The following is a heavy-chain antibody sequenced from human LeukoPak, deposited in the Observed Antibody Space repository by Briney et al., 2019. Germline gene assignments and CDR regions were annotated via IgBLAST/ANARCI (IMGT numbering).Heavy chain of an antibody. CDR3: ARSITIVRGPPSSGFES. CDR1: GGSISSYY. D-gene: IGHD3-10*01. CDR2: IYYSGST. J-gene: IGHJ5*02. V-gene: IGHV4-59*12. Sequence: SETLSLTCTVSGGSISSYYWSWIRQPPGKGLEWSGYIYYSGSTNYNPSLKSRVTISVDASKKQFSRKVSSLTGEATAVHYCARSITIVRGPPSSGFESWGPGTLVTVSS.